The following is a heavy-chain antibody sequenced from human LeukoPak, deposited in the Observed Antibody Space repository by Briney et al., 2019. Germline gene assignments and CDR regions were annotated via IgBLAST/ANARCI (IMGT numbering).Heavy chain of an antibody. CDR1: GGSISSSSYY. CDR3: ARQLGSITIFGVVSHFDY. D-gene: IGHD3-3*01. J-gene: IGHJ4*02. CDR2: IYYSGST. V-gene: IGHV4-39*01. Sequence: PPETLSLTCTVSGGSISSSSYYWGWIRQPPGKGLEWIGSIYYSGSTYYNPSLKSRVTISVDTSKNQFSLKLSSVTAADTAVYYCARQLGSITIFGVVSHFDYWGQGTLVTVSS.